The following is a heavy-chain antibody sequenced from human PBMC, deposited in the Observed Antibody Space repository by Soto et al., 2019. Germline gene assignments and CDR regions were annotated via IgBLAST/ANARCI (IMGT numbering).Heavy chain of an antibody. J-gene: IGHJ4*02. Sequence: EVQLLESGGGLVQPGGSLRLSCAASGFTFTTYAMSWVRQAPGKGLEWVSDISGSGGVTYYADSVKGRFTVSRDNFRNTLYPQMNSLRAEDTAMYYCPKESLPAPLSQFDYWGQGTLVTVSS. CDR3: PKESLPAPLSQFDY. D-gene: IGHD2-15*01. CDR2: ISGSGGVT. V-gene: IGHV3-23*01. CDR1: GFTFTTYA.